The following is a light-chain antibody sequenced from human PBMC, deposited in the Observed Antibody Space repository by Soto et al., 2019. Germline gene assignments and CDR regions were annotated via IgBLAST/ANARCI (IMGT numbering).Light chain of an antibody. J-gene: IGKJ1*01. CDR1: QGIRND. CDR2: SAA. CDR3: VQRNSYPWT. Sequence: DIQMTQSPSSLSASVGDRVTITCRASQGIRNDLAWYQQKPGTAPQRLIYSAASLQSGVPSRFSGSGSGTEFTLATSSLQPEDFATYYRVQRNSYPWTCRQGTKVEIK. V-gene: IGKV1-17*01.